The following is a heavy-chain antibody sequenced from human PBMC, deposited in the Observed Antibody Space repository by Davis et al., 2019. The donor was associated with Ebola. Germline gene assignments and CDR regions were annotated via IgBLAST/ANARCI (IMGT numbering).Heavy chain of an antibody. Sequence: MPSETLSLTCTVSGGSISSGGYYWSWIRQHPGKGLEWIGYIYYSGSTYYNPSLKSRVTISVDTSKNQFSLKLSSVTAADTAVYYCARAKPSSGYSARYYFDHRGQGTLVTVSS. J-gene: IGHJ4*02. CDR2: IYYSGST. CDR3: ARAKPSSGYSARYYFDH. CDR1: GGSISSGGYY. V-gene: IGHV4-31*03. D-gene: IGHD3-22*01.